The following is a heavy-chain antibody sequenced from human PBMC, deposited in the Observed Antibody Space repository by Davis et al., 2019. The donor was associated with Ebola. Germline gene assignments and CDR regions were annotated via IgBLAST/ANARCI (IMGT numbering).Heavy chain of an antibody. CDR3: VKEGLVGGHSYFDS. J-gene: IGHJ4*02. CDR1: GFTLSDGYS. V-gene: IGHV3-23*01. CDR2: TAGGGYT. D-gene: IGHD3-10*01. Sequence: GESLKISCVASGFTLSDGYSMNWVRQAPGKGLEWVSATAGGGYTYYADSVKGRFTVSRDISKNTLYLQMDNLRGEDTAIYYCVKEGLVGGHSYFDSWGQGTLVTVSS.